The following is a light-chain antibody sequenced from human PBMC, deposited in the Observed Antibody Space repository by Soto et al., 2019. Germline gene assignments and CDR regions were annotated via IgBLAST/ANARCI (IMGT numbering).Light chain of an antibody. CDR1: SSDVGGYNY. Sequence: QSVLTQPASVSGSPGQSITISCTGTSSDVGGYNYVSWYQQHPGKAPKLMIYEVSNRPSGVSNRFSGSKSGNTASLTISGLQAEDEADYYCCSYAGNKTVVFGGGTKLTVL. J-gene: IGLJ3*02. CDR3: CSYAGNKTVV. V-gene: IGLV2-14*01. CDR2: EVS.